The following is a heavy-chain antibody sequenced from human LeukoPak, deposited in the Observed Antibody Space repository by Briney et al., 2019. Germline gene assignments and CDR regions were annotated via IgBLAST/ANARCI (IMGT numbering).Heavy chain of an antibody. D-gene: IGHD5-18*01. J-gene: IGHJ4*02. CDR3: TRAGYFRFDY. CDR2: MNGDEGVI. Sequence: GGSLRLSCAASGFTFGNSWMPWVRQAPGKGLVWVSRMNGDEGVINYADAVKGRFTISRDNAKNTLYLQMSSLRVEDTAVYYCTRAGYFRFDYWGQGTLVTVSS. V-gene: IGHV3-74*01. CDR1: GFTFGNSW.